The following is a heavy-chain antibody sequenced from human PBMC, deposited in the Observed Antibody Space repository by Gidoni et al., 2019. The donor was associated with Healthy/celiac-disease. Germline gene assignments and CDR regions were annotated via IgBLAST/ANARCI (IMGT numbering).Heavy chain of an antibody. D-gene: IGHD4-4*01. J-gene: IGHJ4*02. CDR3: AKGERRQTVTRFDY. V-gene: IGHV3-23*01. CDR2: ISGSGGST. CDR1: GFTFSSYA. Sequence: EVQLLESGGGWVQPGGSLRLSCAASGFTFSSYAMSWVRQAPGKGREWVSAISGSGGSTYYADSVKGRFTISRDNSKNTLYLQMNSLRAEDTAVYYCAKGERRQTVTRFDYWGQGTLVTVSS.